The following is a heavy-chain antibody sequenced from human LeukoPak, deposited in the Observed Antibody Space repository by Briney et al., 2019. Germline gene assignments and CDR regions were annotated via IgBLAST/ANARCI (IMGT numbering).Heavy chain of an antibody. D-gene: IGHD2-2*01. CDR3: ARAQGYCSSTSCPYYFDY. V-gene: IGHV1-69*01. CDR1: GGTFSSYA. J-gene: IGHJ4*02. CDR2: IIPIFGTA. Sequence: SVKISCKASGGTFSSYAISWVRQAPGQGLEWMGGIIPIFGTANYAQKFQGRVTITADESTSTAYMELSSLRSEDTAVYYCARAQGYCSSTSCPYYFDYWGQGTLVTVSS.